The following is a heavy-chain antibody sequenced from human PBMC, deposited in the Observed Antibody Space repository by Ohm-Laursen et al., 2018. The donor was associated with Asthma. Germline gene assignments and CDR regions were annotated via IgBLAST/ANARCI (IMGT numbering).Heavy chain of an antibody. CDR1: GFTFSSYA. CDR2: ISGSGGST. Sequence: GSLRLSCTASGFTFSSYAMSWVRQAPGKGLEWVSAISGSGGSTYYADSVKGRFTISRDNSKNTLYLQMNSLREEDTALHYCAKVGTAARPDRYCGGDCYAFFDYWGQGTVVTVSS. CDR3: AKVGTAARPDRYCGGDCYAFFDY. D-gene: IGHD2-21*01. J-gene: IGHJ4*02. V-gene: IGHV3-23*01.